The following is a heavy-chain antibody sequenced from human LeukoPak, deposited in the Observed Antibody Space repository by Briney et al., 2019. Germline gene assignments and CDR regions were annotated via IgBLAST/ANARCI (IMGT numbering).Heavy chain of an antibody. Sequence: SETLSLTCTVSRGSISSPTYYWDWIRQPPGKGLEWIGYIYYSRSTYYNPSLKSRVTISVDTSKNQFSLNLSSVTAADTAVYYCAQSDVLAGAFDIWGQGTMVIVSS. CDR1: RGSISSPTYY. CDR3: AQSDVLAGAFDI. CDR2: IYYSRST. J-gene: IGHJ3*02. D-gene: IGHD4/OR15-4a*01. V-gene: IGHV4-39*01.